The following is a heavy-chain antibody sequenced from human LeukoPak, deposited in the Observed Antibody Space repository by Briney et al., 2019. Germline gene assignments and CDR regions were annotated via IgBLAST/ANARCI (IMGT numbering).Heavy chain of an antibody. CDR3: ARDPAGIAVAGPH. CDR2: ISSSSSYI. D-gene: IGHD6-19*01. Sequence: GGSLRLSCAASGFTFSSYSMNWVRQAPGKGLEWVSSISSSSSYIYYADSVKGRFTISRDNAKNSLYLQMNSLRAEDTAVYYCARDPAGIAVAGPHWGQGTLVTVSS. CDR1: GFTFSSYS. V-gene: IGHV3-21*01. J-gene: IGHJ4*02.